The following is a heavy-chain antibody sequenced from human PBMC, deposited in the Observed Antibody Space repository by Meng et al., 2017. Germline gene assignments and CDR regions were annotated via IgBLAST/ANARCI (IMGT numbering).Heavy chain of an antibody. CDR1: GFTLSTYN. CDR3: AKESLGYYFDY. CDR2: IRSSSSYI. Sequence: GESLKISCAASGFTLSTYNMNWVRQAPGKGLEWVSSIRSSSSYIKYADSVKGRFTISRDNAKASLYLQMNSLRAEDTAVYYCAKESLGYYFDYWGQGTLVTVSS. V-gene: IGHV3-21*01. J-gene: IGHJ4*02. D-gene: IGHD7-27*01.